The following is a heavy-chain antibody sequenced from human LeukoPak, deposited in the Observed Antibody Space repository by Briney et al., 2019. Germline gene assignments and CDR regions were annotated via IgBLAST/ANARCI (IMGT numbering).Heavy chain of an antibody. CDR2: INPNSGGT. CDR3: ARDSLLLRYFDWLSPPDY. V-gene: IGHV1-2*02. CDR1: GYTFTGYY. D-gene: IGHD3-9*01. J-gene: IGHJ4*02. Sequence: ASVKVSCKASGYTFTGYYMHWVRQAPGQGLEWMGWINPNSGGTNYAQKFQGRVTMTRDTSISTAYMELSRLRSDDTAVYYCARDSLLLRYFDWLSPPDYWGQGTLVTVSS.